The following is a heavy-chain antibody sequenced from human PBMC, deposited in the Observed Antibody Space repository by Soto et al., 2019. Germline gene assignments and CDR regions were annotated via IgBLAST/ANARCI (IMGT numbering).Heavy chain of an antibody. Sequence: PSETLSLTCTVSGGSISSSSYYWGWIRQPPGKGLEWIGSIYYSGSTYYNPSLKSRVTISVDTSKNQFSLKLSSVTAADTAVYYCASLGYCISTSCSRHYYYGMDVWGQGTTVTVSS. CDR2: IYYSGST. D-gene: IGHD2-2*01. CDR1: GGSISSSSYY. J-gene: IGHJ6*02. V-gene: IGHV4-39*01. CDR3: ASLGYCISTSCSRHYYYGMDV.